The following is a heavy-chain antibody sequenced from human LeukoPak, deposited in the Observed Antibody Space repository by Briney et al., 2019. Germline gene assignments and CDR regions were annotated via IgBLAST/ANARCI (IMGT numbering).Heavy chain of an antibody. V-gene: IGHV1-69*02. CDR2: IIPILGIA. CDR1: GGTFSSYT. CDR3: ARAHGTHSSGYYDY. J-gene: IGHJ4*02. Sequence: SVKVSCKASGGTFSSYTISWVRQAPGQGLEWMGRIIPILGIAKYAQKFQGRVTITADKSTSTAYMELSSLRSEDTAVYYCARAHGTHSSGYYDYWGQGTLVTVSS. D-gene: IGHD3-22*01.